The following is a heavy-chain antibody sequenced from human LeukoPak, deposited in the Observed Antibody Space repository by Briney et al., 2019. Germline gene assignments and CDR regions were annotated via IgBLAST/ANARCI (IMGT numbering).Heavy chain of an antibody. CDR2: ISAYNSNT. V-gene: IGHV1-18*01. Sequence: ASVKVSCKASGYTFTSYGITWVRQAPGQGPEWMGWISAYNSNTNYAQKLQGRVTTTTDTSTSTAHMELRSLRSDDTAVYYCARRGGRGFVDYWGQGTLVTVSS. J-gene: IGHJ4*02. D-gene: IGHD2-15*01. CDR1: GYTFTSYG. CDR3: ARRGGRGFVDY.